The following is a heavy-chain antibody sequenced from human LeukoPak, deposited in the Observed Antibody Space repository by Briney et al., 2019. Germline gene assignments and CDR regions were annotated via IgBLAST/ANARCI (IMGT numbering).Heavy chain of an antibody. CDR3: AKWKDYYDSSGYYGVYYYYMDV. J-gene: IGHJ6*03. CDR2: IRYDGSNK. Sequence: GGSLRLSCAASGFTFSSYGMHWVRQAPGKGLEWVAFIRYDGSNKYYADSVKGRFTISRDNSKNTLYLQMNSLRAEDTAVYYCAKWKDYYDSSGYYGVYYYYMDVWGKGTTVTVSS. D-gene: IGHD3-22*01. V-gene: IGHV3-30*02. CDR1: GFTFSSYG.